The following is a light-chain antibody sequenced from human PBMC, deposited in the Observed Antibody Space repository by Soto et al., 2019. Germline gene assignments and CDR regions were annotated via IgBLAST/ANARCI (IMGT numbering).Light chain of an antibody. J-gene: IGLJ1*01. Sequence: QSALTQPASVSGSPGQSITISCTGTDSDVGGYNYVSWYQQRPGKAPQLILYEVTKRPSGVPGRFSGSKSGNTASLTVSGLQAEDEADYYCNSYAGSNIYVFGTGTKLTVL. CDR3: NSYAGSNIYV. CDR2: EVT. V-gene: IGLV2-8*01. CDR1: DSDVGGYNY.